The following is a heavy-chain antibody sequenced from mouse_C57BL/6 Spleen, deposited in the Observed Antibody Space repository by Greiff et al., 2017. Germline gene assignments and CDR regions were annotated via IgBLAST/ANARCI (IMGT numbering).Heavy chain of an antibody. V-gene: IGHV3-6*01. Sequence: EVKLLESGPGLVKPSQSLSLTCSVTGYSITSGYYWNWIRQFPGNKLEWMGYISYDGSNNYNPSLKNRISITRDTSKNQFFLKLNSVTTEDTATYYCAVYYGSRHYFDYWGQGTTLTVSS. J-gene: IGHJ2*01. CDR1: GYSITSGYY. D-gene: IGHD1-1*01. CDR2: ISYDGSN. CDR3: AVYYGSRHYFDY.